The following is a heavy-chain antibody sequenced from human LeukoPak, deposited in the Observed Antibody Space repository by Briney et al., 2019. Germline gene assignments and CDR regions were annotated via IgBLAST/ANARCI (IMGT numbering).Heavy chain of an antibody. Sequence: GASVKVSCKASGYTFTTYTMHWVRQSPGQRLEWMGWINAGNGNTKYSQKFQGRVTITRDTSASTAYMELSSLRSEDTAVYYCARLLMDAFGIWGQETMVTASS. J-gene: IGHJ3*02. D-gene: IGHD3-10*01. CDR3: ARLLMDAFGI. CDR2: INAGNGNT. CDR1: GYTFTTYT. V-gene: IGHV1-3*01.